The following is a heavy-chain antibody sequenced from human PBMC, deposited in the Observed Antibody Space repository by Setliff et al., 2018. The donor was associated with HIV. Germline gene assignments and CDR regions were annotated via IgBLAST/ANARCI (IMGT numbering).Heavy chain of an antibody. D-gene: IGHD3-9*01. J-gene: IGHJ4*01. CDR1: GGSISSTSYY. CDR2: ISSSGNT. CDR3: AKTIGRYFDIFDN. V-gene: IGHV4-39*01. Sequence: SETLSLTCTVSGGSISSTSYYWGWIRQPPGTGLEWIGSISSSGNTYYNPSLKSRVTTSVDTPKNQFSLLLNSVTAADTAVYYCAKTIGRYFDIFDNWGPLTLVTVSS.